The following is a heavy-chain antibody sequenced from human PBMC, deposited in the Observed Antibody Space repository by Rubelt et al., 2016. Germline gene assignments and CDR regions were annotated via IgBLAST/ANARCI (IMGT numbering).Heavy chain of an antibody. V-gene: IGHV4-39*07. J-gene: IGHJ4*02. Sequence: QVQLQQWGAGLLKPSETLSLTCTVSGGSVSSGSYYWGWIRQPPGKGLEWIGSVYYSGSTSYNPSLKSRVTISVDTSKNQFSLKLGSVTAADTAVYYWASLLDSSSWALSDYWGQGILVTVSS. CDR2: VYYSGST. CDR3: ASLLDSSSWALSDY. D-gene: IGHD6-13*01. CDR1: GGSVSSGSYY.